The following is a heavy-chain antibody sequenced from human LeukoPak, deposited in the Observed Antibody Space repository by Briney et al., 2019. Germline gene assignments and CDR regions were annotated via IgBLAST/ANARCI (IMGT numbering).Heavy chain of an antibody. J-gene: IGHJ4*02. CDR2: IYYSGST. Sequence: ASETLSLTCTVSGGSISSYYWSWIRQPPGKGLEWIGYIYYSGSTNYNPSLKSRVTISVDTSKNQFSLKLSSVTAADTAVYYCARARPGSYYDSSGYYTRYYFDYWGQGTLVTVSS. V-gene: IGHV4-59*01. CDR3: ARARPGSYYDSSGYYTRYYFDY. CDR1: GGSISSYY. D-gene: IGHD3-22*01.